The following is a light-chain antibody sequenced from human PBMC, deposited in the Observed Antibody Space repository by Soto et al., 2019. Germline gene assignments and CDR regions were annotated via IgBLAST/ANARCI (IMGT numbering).Light chain of an antibody. V-gene: IGLV7-46*01. Sequence: QAVVTQEPSLTVPPGGTVTLTCGSSTGAVTSGHYPYWFQQKPGQAPRTLIYDTSNKHSWTPARFSGSLLGGKAALTLSGAQPEDEAEYYCLLSYSGAPYVVFGGGTKLTVL. CDR1: TGAVTSGHY. CDR3: LLSYSGAPYVV. CDR2: DTS. J-gene: IGLJ2*01.